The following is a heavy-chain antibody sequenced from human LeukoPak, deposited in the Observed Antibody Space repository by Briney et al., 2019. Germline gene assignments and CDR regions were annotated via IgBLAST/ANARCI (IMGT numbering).Heavy chain of an antibody. CDR1: GYTFTIYD. D-gene: IGHD2-21*02. Sequence: ASVKVSCKASGYTFTIYDINWVRQATGQGREGMGWMNPNSGNTGYAQKFQGRVTMTRNTSISTAYMELSSLRSEDTAVYYCARGPRGDSYYYYMDVWGKGTTVTVSS. CDR3: ARGPRGDSYYYYMDV. V-gene: IGHV1-8*01. CDR2: MNPNSGNT. J-gene: IGHJ6*03.